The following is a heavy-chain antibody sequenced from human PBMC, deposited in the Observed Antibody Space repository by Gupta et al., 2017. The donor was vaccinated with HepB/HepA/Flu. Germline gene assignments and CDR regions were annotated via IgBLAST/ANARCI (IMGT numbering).Heavy chain of an antibody. D-gene: IGHD3-9*01. Sequence: EVQLVESGGGLVQPGGSLRLSCAASGFTFSSHELNWFRQAPGTGLEWVSYITGSGRGIHYADSVKGRFTISRDNAKNSLYLQMNSLRAEDTAVYYCARDHLTGYYAFDYWGQGTLVTVSS. CDR2: ITGSGRGI. J-gene: IGHJ4*02. CDR1: GFTFSSHE. CDR3: ARDHLTGYYAFDY. V-gene: IGHV3-48*03.